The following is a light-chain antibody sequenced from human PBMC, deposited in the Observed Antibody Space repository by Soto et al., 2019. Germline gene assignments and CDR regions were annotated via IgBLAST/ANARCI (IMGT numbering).Light chain of an antibody. Sequence: QSVLTQPASVSGSPGQSITISCTGTSSDVGSYNLVSRYQQHPGKAPKLMIYEVSKRPSGVSNRFSGSKSGNTASLTISGLQAEDEADYYCCSYAGSSTLDVFGTGTKVTVL. J-gene: IGLJ1*01. CDR3: CSYAGSSTLDV. CDR1: SSDVGSYNL. CDR2: EVS. V-gene: IGLV2-23*02.